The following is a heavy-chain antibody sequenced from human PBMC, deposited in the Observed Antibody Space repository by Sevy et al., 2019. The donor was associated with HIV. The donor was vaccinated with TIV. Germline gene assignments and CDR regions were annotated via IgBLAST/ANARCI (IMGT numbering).Heavy chain of an antibody. V-gene: IGHV7-4-1*02. CDR2: INTNTGNP. CDR3: ARDLYYDSSAYSDY. Sequence: ASVKVSCKASGYTFSSYAMNWVRQAPGRGLEWMGWINTNTGNPTYAQGFTGRFVFSLDTSVSTAYLQISSLKAEDTAVYYCARDLYYDSSAYSDYWGQGTLVTVSS. J-gene: IGHJ4*02. CDR1: GYTFSSYA. D-gene: IGHD3-22*01.